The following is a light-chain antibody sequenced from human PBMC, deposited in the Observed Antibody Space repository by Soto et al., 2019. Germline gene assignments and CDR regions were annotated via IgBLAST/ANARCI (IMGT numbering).Light chain of an antibody. CDR3: QSYDSSLSGSSV. J-gene: IGLJ2*01. CDR2: GNN. CDR1: SSNIGAGYD. V-gene: IGLV1-40*01. Sequence: QSVLTQPPSLSGAPGQRVTISCTGSSSNIGAGYDVHWYQQLPGTAPKLLIYGNNNRPSGVPDRVSGSKSGTSASLAITGLQAEDEADYYCQSYDSSLSGSSVFGGGTKLTVL.